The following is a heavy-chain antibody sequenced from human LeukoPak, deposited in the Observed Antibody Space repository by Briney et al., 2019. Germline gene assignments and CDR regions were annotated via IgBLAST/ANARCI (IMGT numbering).Heavy chain of an antibody. CDR1: GGSISSYY. CDR2: IYYSGST. V-gene: IGHV4-59*08. J-gene: IGHJ5*02. D-gene: IGHD3-10*01. CDR3: ATYNSGRGFDP. Sequence: SETLSLTCTVSGGSISSYYWSWIRQPPGKGLEWIGFIYYSGSTNYNPSLKSRVTISVDTSKNQFSLKLTSVTAADPAVYYCATYNSGRGFDPWGQGTLVTVSS.